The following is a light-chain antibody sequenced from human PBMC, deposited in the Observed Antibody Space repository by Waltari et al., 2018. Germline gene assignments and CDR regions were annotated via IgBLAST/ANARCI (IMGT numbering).Light chain of an antibody. CDR1: SSDVGDYNY. J-gene: IGLJ1*01. CDR2: DVS. CDR3: CSYAGSYTLYV. Sequence: QSALTQPRSVSGSPGQSVTISCTGTSSDVGDYNYVSWYQQHPGKAPKLMIYDVSKRPSGVPDRFSVSKSGNTASLTISGLQADDEADYYCCSYAGSYTLYVFGTGTKVTVL. V-gene: IGLV2-11*01.